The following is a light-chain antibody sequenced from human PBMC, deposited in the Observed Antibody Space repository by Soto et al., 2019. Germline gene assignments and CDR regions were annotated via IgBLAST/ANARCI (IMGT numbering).Light chain of an antibody. Sequence: DIQLTQSPSFLSASVGDRVTITCRASQGISSYLAWYQQKPGKAPKLLIYAASTLQSEVPSRFSGSGSGTEFTLTISSLQPEDFATYYCQQLNSYPRTFGQGTKVDIK. V-gene: IGKV1-9*01. CDR2: AAS. J-gene: IGKJ1*01. CDR1: QGISSY. CDR3: QQLNSYPRT.